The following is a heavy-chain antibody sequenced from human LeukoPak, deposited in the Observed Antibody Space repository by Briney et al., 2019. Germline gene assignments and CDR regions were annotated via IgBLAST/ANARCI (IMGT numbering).Heavy chain of an antibody. CDR3: AKGIAAADHDAFDI. CDR1: GFTFSSYW. Sequence: PGGSLRLSCAASGFTFSSYWMHWVRQAPGKGLVWVSRINSDGSSTSYADSVKGRFTISRDNSKNTLYLQMNSLRAEDTAVYYCAKGIAAADHDAFDIWGQGTMVTVSS. J-gene: IGHJ3*02. D-gene: IGHD6-13*01. V-gene: IGHV3-74*01. CDR2: INSDGSST.